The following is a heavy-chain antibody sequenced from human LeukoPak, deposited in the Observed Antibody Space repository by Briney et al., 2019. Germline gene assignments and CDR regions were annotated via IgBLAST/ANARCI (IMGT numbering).Heavy chain of an antibody. CDR1: GFTFSSYE. V-gene: IGHV3-48*03. CDR2: ISSSGSTI. D-gene: IGHD3-22*01. CDR3: ARGNHYYDSSGYFTF. Sequence: GGSLRLSCAASGFTFSSYEMNWVRQAPGKGLEWVSYISSSGSTIYYVDSVKGRFTISRDNAKNSLYLQMNSLRAEDTAVYYRARGNHYYDSSGYFTFWGQGTLVTVSS. J-gene: IGHJ4*02.